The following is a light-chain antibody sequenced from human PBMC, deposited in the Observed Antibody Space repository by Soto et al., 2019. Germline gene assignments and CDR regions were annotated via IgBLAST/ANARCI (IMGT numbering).Light chain of an antibody. Sequence: DIQMTQSPSTLSASVGDRVTITCRASQSISSWLAWYQQKPGKAPKLLIYKASSLESGVPSTFSGSGSGTEFPLSISSLQPDDFATYYCQQYNSYPFTFGPGTKVDIK. J-gene: IGKJ3*01. CDR1: QSISSW. CDR3: QQYNSYPFT. V-gene: IGKV1-5*03. CDR2: KAS.